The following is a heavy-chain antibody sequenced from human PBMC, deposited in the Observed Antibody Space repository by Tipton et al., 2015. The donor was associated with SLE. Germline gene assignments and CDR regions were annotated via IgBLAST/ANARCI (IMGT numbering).Heavy chain of an antibody. CDR3: AREGQWLDY. D-gene: IGHD6-19*01. V-gene: IGHV4-59*01. Sequence: GLVKPSETLSLTCTVSGGSISSYYWSWIRQPPGKGLEWIGYIYYSGSTNYNPSLKSRVTISVDTSKNQFSLKLSSVTAADTAVYYCAREGQWLDYWGQGTLVTVSS. CDR2: IYYSGST. CDR1: GGSISSYY. J-gene: IGHJ4*02.